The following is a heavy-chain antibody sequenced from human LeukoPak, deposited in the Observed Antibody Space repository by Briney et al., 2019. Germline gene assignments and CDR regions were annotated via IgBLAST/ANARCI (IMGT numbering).Heavy chain of an antibody. D-gene: IGHD6-13*01. V-gene: IGHV4-39*07. CDR1: GGSISSSSYY. CDR2: IYYSGST. J-gene: IGHJ1*01. Sequence: SETLSLTCTVSGGSISSSSYYWGWIRQPPGKGLEWIGSIYYSGSTNYNPSLKSRVTISVDTSKNQLSLKLSSVTAADTAVYYCARVAAGIGFFQRWGQGTLVTVSS. CDR3: ARVAAGIGFFQR.